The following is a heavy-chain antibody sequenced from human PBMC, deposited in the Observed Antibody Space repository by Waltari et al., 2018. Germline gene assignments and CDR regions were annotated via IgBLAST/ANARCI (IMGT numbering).Heavy chain of an antibody. V-gene: IGHV3-21*01. J-gene: IGHJ6*02. Sequence: EVQLVESGGGLVKPGGSLRLSCAASGFTFSSYSMNWVRQAPGKGLEWVSSISSSSSYIYYADSVKGRFTISRDNAKDSLYLQMNSLRAEDTAVYYWARADYDFWSGSNYGMDVWGQGTTVTVSS. CDR3: ARADYDFWSGSNYGMDV. CDR2: ISSSSSYI. CDR1: GFTFSSYS. D-gene: IGHD3-3*01.